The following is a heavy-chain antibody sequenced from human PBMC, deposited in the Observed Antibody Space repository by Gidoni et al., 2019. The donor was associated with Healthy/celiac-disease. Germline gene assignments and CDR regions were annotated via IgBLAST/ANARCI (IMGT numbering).Heavy chain of an antibody. D-gene: IGHD1-26*01. J-gene: IGHJ5*02. CDR2: ISSSSCYI. Sequence: DVQLVESGGGLVKPGGSLILSCSASGFTFSSYSMNWVRQAPGKGLEWVSSISSSSCYIYYADAVKGRFTISRDNAKNSLYLQMNSLRAEDTAVYYCASTLASQGAWFDPWGQGTLVTVSS. V-gene: IGHV3-21*01. CDR1: GFTFSSYS. CDR3: ASTLASQGAWFDP.